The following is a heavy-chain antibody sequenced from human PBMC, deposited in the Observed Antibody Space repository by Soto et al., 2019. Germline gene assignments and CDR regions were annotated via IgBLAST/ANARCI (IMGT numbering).Heavy chain of an antibody. CDR2: ISAHNGKT. V-gene: IGHV1-18*01. D-gene: IGHD4-17*01. Sequence: QAHPVQSGPEVKKPGASVKVSCKGSGYIFTSYGIAWVRQAPGQGLEWMGWISAHNGKTEYAQKFQGRVTVTRDTSTSTAYLELRSLRSDDTALYYCARGRYGDYWGQGAMVTVSS. CDR3: ARGRYGDY. J-gene: IGHJ4*02. CDR1: GYIFTSYG.